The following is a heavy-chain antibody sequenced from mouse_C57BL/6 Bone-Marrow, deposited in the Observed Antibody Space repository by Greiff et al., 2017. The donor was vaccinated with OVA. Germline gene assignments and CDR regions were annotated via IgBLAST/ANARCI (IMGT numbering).Heavy chain of an antibody. J-gene: IGHJ2*01. CDR1: GFTFSSYA. CDR2: ISDGGSYT. Sequence: EVQLVESGGGLVKPGGSLKLSCAASGFTFSSYAMSWVRQTPEKRLEWVATISDGGSYTYYPDNVKGRFTISRDNAKNNLYLQMSHLKSEDTAMDYCARGPITTVVAIDYWGQGTTLTVSS. V-gene: IGHV5-4*01. D-gene: IGHD1-1*01. CDR3: ARGPITTVVAIDY.